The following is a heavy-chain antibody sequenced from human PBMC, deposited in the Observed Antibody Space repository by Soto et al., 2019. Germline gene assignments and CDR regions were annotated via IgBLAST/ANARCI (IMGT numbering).Heavy chain of an antibody. CDR3: ASSNDILTGTITHYYYYGMDV. CDR2: IIPIFGTA. V-gene: IGHV1-69*13. D-gene: IGHD3-9*01. CDR1: GGTFSSYA. Sequence: GVSVKVSCKASGGTFSSYAISWVRQAPGQGLEWMGGIIPIFGTANYAQKFQGRVTITADESTSTAYMELSSLRSEDTAVYYCASSNDILTGTITHYYYYGMDVWGQGTTVTVSS. J-gene: IGHJ6*02.